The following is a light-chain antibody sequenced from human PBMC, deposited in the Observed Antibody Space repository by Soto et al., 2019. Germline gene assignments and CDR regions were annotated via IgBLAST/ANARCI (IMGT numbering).Light chain of an antibody. CDR1: QDIGNW. J-gene: IGKJ1*01. Sequence: IQMPQSPYSVSASVGDRVTITCRARQDIGNWLLWYQQKPGKAPKLLIFGASSLQSDVPSRFSGNRSGTDFTLTVSSLQPEDSATYVFQQASSVPPTFGQGTKVEI. CDR2: GAS. V-gene: IGKV1-12*01. CDR3: QQASSVPPT.